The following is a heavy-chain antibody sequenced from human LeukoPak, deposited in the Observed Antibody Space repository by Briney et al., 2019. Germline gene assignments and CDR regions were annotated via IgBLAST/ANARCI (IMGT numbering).Heavy chain of an antibody. J-gene: IGHJ4*02. D-gene: IGHD5-18*01. CDR1: GFTFSSYS. CDR3: ARVVLYSYGPGGCDY. Sequence: PGRSLRLSCAASGFTFSSYSMNWVRQAPGKGLEWVSSISSSSSYIYYADSVKGRFTISRDNAKNSLYLQMNSLRAEDTAVYYCARVVLYSYGPGGCDYWGQGTLVTVSS. V-gene: IGHV3-21*01. CDR2: ISSSSSYI.